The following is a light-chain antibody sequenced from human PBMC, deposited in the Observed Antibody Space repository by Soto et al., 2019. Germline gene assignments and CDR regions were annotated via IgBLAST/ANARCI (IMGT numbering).Light chain of an antibody. CDR2: GAS. J-gene: IGKJ3*01. CDR3: QQYNNWPPFT. V-gene: IGKV3-15*01. Sequence: EIVMTQSSATLSVSPGERATLSCRANQSVSNNLAWYQQKPGQAPRLLIYGASTRATGLPARFSGSGSGTEFTLTISSLQSEDFAVYYCQQYNNWPPFTFGPGTKVDIK. CDR1: QSVSNN.